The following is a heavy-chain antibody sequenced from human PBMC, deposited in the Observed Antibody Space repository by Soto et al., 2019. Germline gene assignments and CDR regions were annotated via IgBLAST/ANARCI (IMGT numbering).Heavy chain of an antibody. CDR2: IKQDGSEK. CDR1: GFTFSTYW. CDR3: ARAYYYDSSGFSPGGY. Sequence: GGSLRLSCSASGFTFSTYWMSWVRQAPGKGLEWVANIKQDGSEKYYVDSVRGRFTISRDTAKNSLCLQMNSLRAEDTAVYYCARAYYYDSSGFSPGGYWGQGTLVTVSS. V-gene: IGHV3-7*01. D-gene: IGHD3-22*01. J-gene: IGHJ4*02.